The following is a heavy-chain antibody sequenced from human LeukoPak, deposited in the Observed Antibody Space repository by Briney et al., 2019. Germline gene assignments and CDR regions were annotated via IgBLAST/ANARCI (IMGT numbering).Heavy chain of an antibody. CDR2: IYPGDSDT. CDR1: EYTFTSYW. J-gene: IGHJ5*02. CDR3: ARRIATEGGGWFDP. V-gene: IGHV5-51*01. Sequence: GESLKISCKGSEYTFTSYWIAWVRQVPGKGLEWMGVIYPGDSDTRYSPSLQGRVTISADKSISTAYLQWSSLKASDSAMYYCARRIATEGGGWFDPWGQGTLVSVSS. D-gene: IGHD2-21*01.